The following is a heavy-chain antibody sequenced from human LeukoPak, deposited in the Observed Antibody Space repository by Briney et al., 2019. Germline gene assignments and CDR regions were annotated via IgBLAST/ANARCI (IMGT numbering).Heavy chain of an antibody. V-gene: IGHV4-4*07. CDR3: AKGSPFGGSYYGHYFDY. Sequence: SETLSLTCTDSGGSISSYYWSWIRQPAGKGLEWIGRIYTSGSTNYNPSLKSRVTMSVDTSKNQFSLKLSSVTAEDTALYYCAKGSPFGGSYYGHYFDYWGQGTLVTVSS. CDR2: IYTSGST. J-gene: IGHJ4*02. D-gene: IGHD1-26*01. CDR1: GGSISSYY.